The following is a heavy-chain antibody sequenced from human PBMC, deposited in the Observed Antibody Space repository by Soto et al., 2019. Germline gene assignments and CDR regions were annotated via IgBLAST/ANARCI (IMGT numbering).Heavy chain of an antibody. V-gene: IGHV3-23*01. Sequence: PGGSLRLSCAASGFTFSSYAMSWVRQAPGKGLEWVSAISGSGGSTYYADSVKGRFTISRDNSKNTLYLQMNSLRAEDTAVYYCAKDLSLSRRYILTGYPTDYWGQGTLVTVSS. CDR3: AKDLSLSRRYILTGYPTDY. D-gene: IGHD3-9*01. CDR2: ISGSGGST. J-gene: IGHJ4*02. CDR1: GFTFSSYA.